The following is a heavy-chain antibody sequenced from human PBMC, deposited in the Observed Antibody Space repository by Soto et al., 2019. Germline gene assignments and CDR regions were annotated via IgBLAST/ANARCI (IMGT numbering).Heavy chain of an antibody. CDR3: AGESYGGEFDY. Sequence: QVQLVQSGAEEKKPGASVKVSCKASGYTFTSYAMHWVRQAPGQRLEWMGWINDGNGNTKYSQKFQGRVTITRDTSASTAYMELSSLRSEDTAVYYCAGESYGGEFDYWGQGTLVTVSS. CDR1: GYTFTSYA. D-gene: IGHD4-17*01. V-gene: IGHV1-3*05. J-gene: IGHJ4*02. CDR2: INDGNGNT.